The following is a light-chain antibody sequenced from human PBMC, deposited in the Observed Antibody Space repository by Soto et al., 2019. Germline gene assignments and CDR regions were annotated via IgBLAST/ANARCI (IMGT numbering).Light chain of an antibody. CDR1: QSVYGTY. J-gene: IGKJ1*01. CDR3: QQYNDWPPWT. V-gene: IGKV3-15*01. CDR2: GVS. Sequence: EIVLTQSPGTLSLSPGERASLSCRASQSVYGTYLAWYQQKPGQAPRLLLYGVSARATGVPARFSGSGSGTDFTLTINSLQSEDFAVYYCQQYNDWPPWTFGQGTKVDIK.